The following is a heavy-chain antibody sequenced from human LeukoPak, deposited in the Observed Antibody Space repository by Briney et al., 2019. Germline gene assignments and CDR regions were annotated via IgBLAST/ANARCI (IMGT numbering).Heavy chain of an antibody. D-gene: IGHD5-12*01. Sequence: GGSLRLSCAASGFTFSSYAMSWVRQAPGKGLEWVSAISGSGGSTYYADSVKGRFTISRGNSKNTLYLQMNSLRAEDTAVYYCATSSDIVATMGYYFDYWGQGTLVTVSS. CDR1: GFTFSSYA. J-gene: IGHJ4*02. CDR2: ISGSGGST. CDR3: ATSSDIVATMGYYFDY. V-gene: IGHV3-23*01.